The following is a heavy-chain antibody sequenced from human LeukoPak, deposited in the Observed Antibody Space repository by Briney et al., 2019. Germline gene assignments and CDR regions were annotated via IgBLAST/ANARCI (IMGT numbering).Heavy chain of an antibody. CDR1: GFTFSSYA. D-gene: IGHD2-2*01. V-gene: IGHV3-23*01. Sequence: GGSLGLSCAASGFTFSSYAMSWVRQAPGKGLEWVSAISGSGGSTYYADSVKGRFTISRDNSKNTLYLQMNSLRAEDTAVYYCAKAYLYCSSTSCPSGPRYYGMDVWGKGTTVTVSS. CDR3: AKAYLYCSSTSCPSGPRYYGMDV. CDR2: ISGSGGST. J-gene: IGHJ6*04.